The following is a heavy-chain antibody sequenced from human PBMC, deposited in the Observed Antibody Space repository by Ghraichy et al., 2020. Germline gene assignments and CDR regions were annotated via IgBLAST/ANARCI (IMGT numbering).Heavy chain of an antibody. D-gene: IGHD6-19*01. CDR1: GFTFSSYS. Sequence: GGSLRLSCAASGFTFSSYSMNWVRQAPGKGLEWVSSISSSSSYIYYADSVKGRFTISRDNAKNSLYLQMNSLRAEDTAVYYCARVGRGEIAVAGMADYWGQGTLVTVSS. V-gene: IGHV3-21*01. CDR2: ISSSSSYI. J-gene: IGHJ4*02. CDR3: ARVGRGEIAVAGMADY.